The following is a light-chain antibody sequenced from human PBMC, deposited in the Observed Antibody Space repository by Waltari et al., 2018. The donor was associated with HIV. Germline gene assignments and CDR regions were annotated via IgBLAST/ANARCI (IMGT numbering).Light chain of an antibody. Sequence: QSALTQPPSASGSPGQSVTISCTGTSSDVGGYNYVSWYQQHPGKAPKLMIYGVTKRPSGVPDRFSGSKSANTASLTVSGLQAEDEADYYCSSFAGDHNWVFGGGTKLTVL. J-gene: IGLJ3*02. V-gene: IGLV2-8*01. CDR1: SSDVGGYNY. CDR2: GVT. CDR3: SSFAGDHNWV.